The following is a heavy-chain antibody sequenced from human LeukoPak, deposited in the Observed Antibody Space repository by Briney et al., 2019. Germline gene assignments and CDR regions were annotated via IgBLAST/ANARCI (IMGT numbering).Heavy chain of an antibody. V-gene: IGHV1-46*01. J-gene: IGHJ4*02. D-gene: IGHD3-10*01. CDR3: ATGPDPIWFGPRFHY. CDR2: INASGDRT. CDR1: GYTFTNYY. Sequence: APVKVSCKASGYTFTNYYYHWVRQAPGQGLEWMGTINASGDRTTYAQRFQGRVTMTRDMSTTTVNMDLISLRSEDTAVYYCATGPDPIWFGPRFHYWGQGTLVTVSS.